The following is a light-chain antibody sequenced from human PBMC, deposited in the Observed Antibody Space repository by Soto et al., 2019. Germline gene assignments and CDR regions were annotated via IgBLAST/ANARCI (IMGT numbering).Light chain of an antibody. CDR1: QSVTSSN. J-gene: IGKJ2*01. V-gene: IGKV3-20*01. CDR3: QHFGAAHDM. CDR2: GAS. Sequence: EIVMTQSPATLSVSPGERATLSCRASQSVTSSNLAWYQQKPGQAPRLLIYGASYRATGISDKFSGRGSGADFTLTISRLEPEDFAMYYCQHFGAAHDMFGQGTKVDIK.